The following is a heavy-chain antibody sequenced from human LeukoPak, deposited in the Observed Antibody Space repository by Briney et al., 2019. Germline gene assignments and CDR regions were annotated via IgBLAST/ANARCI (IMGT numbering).Heavy chain of an antibody. J-gene: IGHJ5*02. V-gene: IGHV3-30*02. Sequence: PGGSLRLSCAASGFTFSSYGKQWVRQAPGKGLEWVAFIRYDGSNKYYADSVKGRFTISRDNSKNTLYLQMNSLRAEDTAVYYCAKDPGYSSSWLNWFDPWGQGTLVTVSS. CDR3: AKDPGYSSSWLNWFDP. CDR2: IRYDGSNK. CDR1: GFTFSSYG. D-gene: IGHD6-13*01.